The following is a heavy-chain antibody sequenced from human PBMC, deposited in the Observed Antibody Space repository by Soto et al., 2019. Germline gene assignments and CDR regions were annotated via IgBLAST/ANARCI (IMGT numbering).Heavy chain of an antibody. CDR3: ARFGDSSWIPVLVDY. Sequence: SETLSLTCTVSGGSISSSSYYWGWIRQPPGKGLEWIGSIYYSGSTYYNPSLKSRVTISVDTSKNQFSLKLSSVTAADTAVYYCARFGDSSWIPVLVDYWGQGTLVTVSS. CDR2: IYYSGST. CDR1: GGSISSSSYY. J-gene: IGHJ4*02. D-gene: IGHD3-22*01. V-gene: IGHV4-39*01.